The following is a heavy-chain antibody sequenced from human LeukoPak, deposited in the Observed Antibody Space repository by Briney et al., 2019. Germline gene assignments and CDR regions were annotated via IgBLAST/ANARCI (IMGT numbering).Heavy chain of an antibody. CDR3: ARENSHDYGDPQLFDY. V-gene: IGHV3-30*02. Sequence: PGGSLRLSCAASGFTFSSYGMHWVRQAPGKGLEWVAFIRYDGSNKYYADSVKGRFTISRDNSKNTLYLQMNSLRAEDTAVYYCARENSHDYGDPQLFDYWGQGTLVTVSS. CDR2: IRYDGSNK. CDR1: GFTFSSYG. D-gene: IGHD4-17*01. J-gene: IGHJ4*02.